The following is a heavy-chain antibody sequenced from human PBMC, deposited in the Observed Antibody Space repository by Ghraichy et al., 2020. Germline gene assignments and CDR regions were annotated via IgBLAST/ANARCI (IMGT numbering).Heavy chain of an antibody. Sequence: GGSLRLSCAASGFTFSSYSMNWVRQAPGKGLEWVSSISSSSSYIYYADSVKGRFTISRDNAKNSLYLQMNSLRAEDTAVYYCARDHPPISAYYYGMDVWGQGTTVTVSS. D-gene: IGHD3-3*01. CDR1: GFTFSSYS. V-gene: IGHV3-21*01. CDR3: ARDHPPISAYYYGMDV. CDR2: ISSSSSYI. J-gene: IGHJ6*02.